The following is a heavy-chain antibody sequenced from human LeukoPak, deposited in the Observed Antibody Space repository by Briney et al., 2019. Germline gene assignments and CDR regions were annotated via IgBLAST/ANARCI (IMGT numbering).Heavy chain of an antibody. CDR3: ARSPGALLWFGELFRGFDY. D-gene: IGHD3-10*01. J-gene: IGHJ4*02. CDR2: IYYSGST. Sequence: SETLSLTCTVSGGSISSYYWSWIRQPPGKGLEWIGYIYYSGSTNYNPSLKSRVTISVDTSKNQFSLKLSSVTAADTAVYYCARSPGALLWFGELFRGFDYWAREPWSPSPQ. CDR1: GGSISSYY. V-gene: IGHV4-59*01.